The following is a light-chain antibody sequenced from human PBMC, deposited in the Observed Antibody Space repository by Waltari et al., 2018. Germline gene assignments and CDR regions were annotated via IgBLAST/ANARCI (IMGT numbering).Light chain of an antibody. Sequence: EVVMTQSPATLSLSPGERATLACRTSQSVSSFLAWYQQKPGQGPRLLIYGASTRDTGLPARFSGSGSGTEFTLTISSLQSEDFAVYYCQQYNDWPPLTFGGGTKVEIK. CDR3: QQYNDWPPLT. J-gene: IGKJ4*01. CDR2: GAS. V-gene: IGKV3-15*01. CDR1: QSVSSF.